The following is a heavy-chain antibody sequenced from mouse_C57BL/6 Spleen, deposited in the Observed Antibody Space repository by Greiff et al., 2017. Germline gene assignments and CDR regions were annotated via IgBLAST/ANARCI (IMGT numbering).Heavy chain of an antibody. Sequence: EVNVVESGGGLVKPGGSLKLSCAASGFTFSSYTMSWVRQTPEKRLEWVATISGGGGNTYYPDSAKGRFTISRDNAKNTLYLQMSSLRSEDTALYYCAREDYYGSSYWYFDVWGTGTTVTVSS. CDR3: AREDYYGSSYWYFDV. D-gene: IGHD1-1*01. CDR2: ISGGGGNT. CDR1: GFTFSSYT. V-gene: IGHV5-9*01. J-gene: IGHJ1*03.